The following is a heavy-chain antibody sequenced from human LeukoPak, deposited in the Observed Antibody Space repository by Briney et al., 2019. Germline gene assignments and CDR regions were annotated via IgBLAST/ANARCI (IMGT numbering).Heavy chain of an antibody. CDR1: GGTFSSYA. CDR2: IIPIFGTA. J-gene: IGHJ4*02. CDR3: TSPKQLGKVYYFDY. Sequence: SVTVSCKASGGTFSSYAISWVRQAPGQGLEWMGRIIPIFGTANYAQKFQGRVTITTDESTSTVYMELSSLRSEDTAVYYCTSPKQLGKVYYFDYWGQGTLDTVSS. V-gene: IGHV1-69*05. D-gene: IGHD6-13*01.